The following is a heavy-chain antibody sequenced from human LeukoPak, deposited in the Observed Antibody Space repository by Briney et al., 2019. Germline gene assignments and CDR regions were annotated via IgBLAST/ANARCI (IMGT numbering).Heavy chain of an antibody. CDR2: ISGSGGST. CDR1: GFTFSRCA. D-gene: IGHD3-3*01. V-gene: IGHV3-23*01. CDR3: AKVEELDDFWSGYYRNYYYGMDV. J-gene: IGHJ6*02. Sequence: GGSLRLSCAASGFTFSRCAMSWVREAPGKGLEWVSAISGSGGSTYYADSVKGRFTISRDNSKNTLYLQMHSLRAEDTAVYYCAKVEELDDFWSGYYRNYYYGMDVWGQGTTVTVSS.